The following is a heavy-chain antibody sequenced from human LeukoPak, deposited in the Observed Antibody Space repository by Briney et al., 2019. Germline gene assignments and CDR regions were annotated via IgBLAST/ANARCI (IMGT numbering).Heavy chain of an antibody. V-gene: IGHV3-21*01. CDR1: GFTLINAW. D-gene: IGHD1-1*01. Sequence: PRGCLRLSFAASGFTLINAWMGRVRQAPGKGLWNVSSISSSCSYIYYADSVKGRFTISRDNAKNSLYLQMNSMRAEGTAVYYCARVRGNSDYYFYYMDVWGKGTTVTVSS. CDR2: ISSSCSYI. CDR3: ARVRGNSDYYFYYMDV. J-gene: IGHJ6*03.